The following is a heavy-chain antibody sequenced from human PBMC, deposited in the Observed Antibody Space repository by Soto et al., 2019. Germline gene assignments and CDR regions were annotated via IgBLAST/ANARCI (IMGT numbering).Heavy chain of an antibody. D-gene: IGHD3-10*01. CDR3: ANDGSGSYYNLPFDY. CDR1: GFTFSSYA. Sequence: PGGSLRLSCAASGFTFSSYAMSWVRQGPGQGLERVYTISGSGGSTYSADYVKARFTISRDNSKTTLYLQMNSLRAEDTAVYYCANDGSGSYYNLPFDYWGQGTLVTVSS. CDR2: ISGSGGST. V-gene: IGHV3-23*01. J-gene: IGHJ4*02.